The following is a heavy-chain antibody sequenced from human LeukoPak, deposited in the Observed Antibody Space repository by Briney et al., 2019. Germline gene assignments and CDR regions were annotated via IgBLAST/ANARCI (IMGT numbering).Heavy chain of an antibody. CDR1: GYTFTGYY. D-gene: IGHD2-2*02. CDR2: INPNSGNT. V-gene: IGHV1-8*02. CDR3: ARGDCSSTSCYNFDY. J-gene: IGHJ4*02. Sequence: GASVKVSCKASGYTFTGYYMHWVRQAPGQGLEWMGWINPNSGNTGYAQKFQGRVTMTRNTSISTAYMELSSLRSEDTAVYYCARGDCSSTSCYNFDYWGQGTLVTVSS.